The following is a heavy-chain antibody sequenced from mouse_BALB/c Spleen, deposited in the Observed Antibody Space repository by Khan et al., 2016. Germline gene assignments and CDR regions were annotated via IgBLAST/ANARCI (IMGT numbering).Heavy chain of an antibody. D-gene: IGHD1-1*01. J-gene: IGHJ2*01. Sequence: VRLQQSGPELVKPGASVKMSCKASEYTFTSYVMHWVKQRPGQGLEWIGWINPDNDGTKYNEKFKGKATMTSDTSSNTAYMELSSLTSEDSAVYDTASGCGHSYGRSDGDYWGQGTTLTVSS. V-gene: IGHV1S136*01. CDR3: ASGCGHSYGRSDGDY. CDR1: EYTFTSYV. CDR2: INPDNDGT.